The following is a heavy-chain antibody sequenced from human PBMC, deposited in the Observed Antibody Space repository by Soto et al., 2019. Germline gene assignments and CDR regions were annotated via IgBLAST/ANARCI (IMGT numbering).Heavy chain of an antibody. D-gene: IGHD5-18*01. Sequence: PGGSLRLSCAASGFTFSSYAMSWVRQAPGKGLEWVSYISSSSSTIYYADSVKGRFTISRDNAKNSLYLQMNSLRAEDTAVYYCARSVELWLIGNWFDPWGQGTQVTVSS. V-gene: IGHV3-48*01. CDR1: GFTFSSYA. J-gene: IGHJ5*02. CDR2: ISSSSSTI. CDR3: ARSVELWLIGNWFDP.